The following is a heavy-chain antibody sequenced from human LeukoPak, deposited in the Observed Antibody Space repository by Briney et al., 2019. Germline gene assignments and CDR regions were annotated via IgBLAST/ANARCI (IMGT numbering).Heavy chain of an antibody. J-gene: IGHJ6*02. Sequence: ASVKVSCKASGYTFTSYYMHWVRQARGQGLEWMGIINPSGGSTSYAQKFQGRVTMTRDTSTSTVYMELSSLRSEDTAVYHCARRGSSSTYYYGMDVWGQGTTVTVSS. D-gene: IGHD6-6*01. CDR1: GYTFTSYY. V-gene: IGHV1-46*01. CDR3: ARRGSSSTYYYGMDV. CDR2: INPSGGST.